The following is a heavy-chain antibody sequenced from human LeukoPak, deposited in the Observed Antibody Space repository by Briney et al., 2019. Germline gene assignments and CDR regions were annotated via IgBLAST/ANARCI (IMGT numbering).Heavy chain of an antibody. CDR2: ITGSGDST. CDR3: AIHDSSGWYFF. J-gene: IGHJ4*02. D-gene: IGHD6-19*01. V-gene: IGHV3-23*01. CDR1: GFTFSNYA. Sequence: GGSLRLSCAGPGFTFSNYAMSWVRQAPGKGLEWVSSITGSGDSTYYADSVKRRFTISRDNSKSALYLQMNSLRAEDTAVYHCAIHDSSGWYFFWGQGTLATVSS.